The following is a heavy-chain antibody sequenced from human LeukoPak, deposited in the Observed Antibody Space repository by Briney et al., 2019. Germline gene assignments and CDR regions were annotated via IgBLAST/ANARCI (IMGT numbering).Heavy chain of an antibody. CDR1: GGSISSYY. V-gene: IGHV4-59*12. Sequence: SETLSLTCTVSGGSISSYYWSWIRQPPGKGLEWIGYIYYSGSTNYNPSLKSRVTISVDTSKNQFSLKLSSVTAADTAVYYCARGRHYGMDVWGQGTTVTASS. J-gene: IGHJ6*02. CDR2: IYYSGST. CDR3: ARGRHYGMDV.